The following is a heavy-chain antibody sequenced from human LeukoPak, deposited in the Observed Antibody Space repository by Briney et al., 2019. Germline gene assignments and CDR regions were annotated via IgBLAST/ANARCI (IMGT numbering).Heavy chain of an antibody. CDR3: ARDGFAGPRTAYLDH. D-gene: IGHD6-13*01. CDR1: GFTFSRYA. J-gene: IGHJ4*01. V-gene: IGHV3-74*01. Sequence: GGSPRLSCAASGFTFSRYAMHWVRQTPGMGLVWVSRPAADGSGTNYADSVKGRFTISRDNAKNTVYLQMSSLRAEDTAVYYCARDGFAGPRTAYLDHWGQGTLVTVSS. CDR2: PAADGSGT.